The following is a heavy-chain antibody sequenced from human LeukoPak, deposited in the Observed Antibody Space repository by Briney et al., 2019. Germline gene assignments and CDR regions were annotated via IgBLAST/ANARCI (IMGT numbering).Heavy chain of an antibody. V-gene: IGHV1-69*06. J-gene: IGHJ4*02. Sequence: SVKVSCKASGGTFSSYAISWVRQAPGQGLEWMGGIIPIFGTANYAQKFQGRVTITADKSTSTAYMELSSLRAEGTAVYYCAKEYYDFWSGYPHDYWGQGTLVTVSS. CDR1: GGTFSSYA. CDR2: IIPIFGTA. CDR3: AKEYYDFWSGYPHDY. D-gene: IGHD3-3*01.